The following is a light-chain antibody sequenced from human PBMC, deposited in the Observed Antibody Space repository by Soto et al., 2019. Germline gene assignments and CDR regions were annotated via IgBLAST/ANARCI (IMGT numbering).Light chain of an antibody. CDR1: SSDVGGYNY. Sequence: LTQPRSVSGSPGQSVTISCTGTSSDVGGYNYVSWYQQHPGKAPKLMIYDVSKRPSGVPDRFSGSKSGNTASLTISGLQAEDEADYYCCSYAGSYTGVFGTGTKVTVL. CDR3: CSYAGSYTGV. V-gene: IGLV2-11*01. J-gene: IGLJ1*01. CDR2: DVS.